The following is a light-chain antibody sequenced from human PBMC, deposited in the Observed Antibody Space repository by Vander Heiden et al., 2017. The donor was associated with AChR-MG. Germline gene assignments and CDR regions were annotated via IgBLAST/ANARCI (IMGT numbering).Light chain of an antibody. V-gene: IGKV1-39*01. CDR2: AAS. Sequence: DIQMTQSPSSLSASVGDRVTIICRTGQSITTYLNWYQQRPGGAPKLLIYAASNLQGGVPSRFSGSGSGTEFTLTINSLQPEDFATYYCQQGYSRPLTFGGGTKVEI. CDR1: QSITTY. CDR3: QQGYSRPLT. J-gene: IGKJ4*01.